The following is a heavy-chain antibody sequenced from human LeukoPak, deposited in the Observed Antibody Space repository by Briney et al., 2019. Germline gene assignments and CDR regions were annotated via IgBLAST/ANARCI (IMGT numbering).Heavy chain of an antibody. Sequence: PGGSLRLSCAASGFTFSSYSMNWVRQAPGKGLECVSSISSSSSSIYYADSVKGRFTISRDDAKNSLYLQMNSLRAEDTAVYYCARTATDTGEFDYWGQGTLVTVST. D-gene: IGHD6-13*01. J-gene: IGHJ4*02. CDR1: GFTFSSYS. V-gene: IGHV3-21*01. CDR2: ISSSSSSI. CDR3: ARTATDTGEFDY.